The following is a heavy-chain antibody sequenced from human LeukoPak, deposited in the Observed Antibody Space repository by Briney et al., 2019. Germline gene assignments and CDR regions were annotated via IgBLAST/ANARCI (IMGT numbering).Heavy chain of an antibody. V-gene: IGHV4-39*07. CDR2: IYYSGST. Sequence: SETLSLTCTVSGGSISSSSYYWGWIRQPPGKGLEWIGSIYYSGSTYYNPSLKSRVTISVDTSKNQFSLKLSSVTAADTAVYYCARDSRHVGATGYWGQGTLVTVSS. D-gene: IGHD1-26*01. CDR1: GGSISSSSYY. J-gene: IGHJ4*02. CDR3: ARDSRHVGATGY.